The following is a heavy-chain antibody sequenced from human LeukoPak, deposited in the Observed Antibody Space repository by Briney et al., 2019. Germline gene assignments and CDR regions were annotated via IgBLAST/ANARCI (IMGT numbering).Heavy chain of an antibody. J-gene: IGHJ3*02. CDR1: GYTFTGYY. D-gene: IGHD6-19*01. CDR3: AKDIRAVADTEDDAFDI. Sequence: ASVKVSRKASGYTFTGYYMHWVRQAPGQGLEWMGWINPNSGGTNYAQKFQGRVTMTRDTSISTAYMELSRLRSDDTALYYCAKDIRAVADTEDDAFDIWGQGTMVTVSS. CDR2: INPNSGGT. V-gene: IGHV1-2*02.